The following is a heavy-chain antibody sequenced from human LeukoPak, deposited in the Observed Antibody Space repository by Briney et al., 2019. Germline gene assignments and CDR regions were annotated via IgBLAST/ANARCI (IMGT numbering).Heavy chain of an antibody. D-gene: IGHD3-3*01. Sequence: GGSLRLSCAASGFTFSSYSMSWVRQAPGKGLEWVSSISSSSSYIYYADSVKGRITISRDNAKNSLYLQMNSLRAEDTAVYYCASGITIFGVVTYYFDYWGQGTLVTVSS. CDR3: ASGITIFGVVTYYFDY. J-gene: IGHJ4*02. V-gene: IGHV3-21*01. CDR1: GFTFSSYS. CDR2: ISSSSSYI.